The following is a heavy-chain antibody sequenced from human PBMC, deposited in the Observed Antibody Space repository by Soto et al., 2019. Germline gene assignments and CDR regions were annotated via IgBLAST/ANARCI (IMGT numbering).Heavy chain of an antibody. CDR2: ISCSGRHA. Sequence: SLRLSCVASVFIFGDYYMNWVRQSPGKGLEWVSYISCSGRHAKYADSLKGRFSISRDNAKNSVCLQMNRLSAEDTVAYYCVRIRGFFEWWDWGQGTLVTVLL. D-gene: IGHD3-3*01. J-gene: IGHJ1*01. V-gene: IGHV3-11*03. CDR1: VFIFGDYY. CDR3: VRIRGFFEWWD.